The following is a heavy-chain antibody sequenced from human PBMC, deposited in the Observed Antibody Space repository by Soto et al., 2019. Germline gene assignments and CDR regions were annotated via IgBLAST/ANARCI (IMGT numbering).Heavy chain of an antibody. V-gene: IGHV3-30*03. D-gene: IGHD3-16*01. CDR1: GFTFSSYG. Sequence: PGGSLRLSCAASGFTFSSYGMHWVRQAPGKGLEWVATTSNDGSNKYYADSVKGRFTISRDNSKNTLSLQMNSLRVEDSAVYYCVPRKGDPFTWGPGTLVTVSS. CDR3: VPRKGDPFT. J-gene: IGHJ4*02. CDR2: TSNDGSNK.